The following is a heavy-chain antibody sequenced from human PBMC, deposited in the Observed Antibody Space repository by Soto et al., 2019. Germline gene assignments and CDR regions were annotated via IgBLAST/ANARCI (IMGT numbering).Heavy chain of an antibody. Sequence: QITLKESGPTLVKPTQTLTLTCTFSGFSLSTSGVGVGWIRQPPGKALEWLALIYWDDDKRYSPSLKSRLTITKDPPKNQVVLTMTNMDPVDTAPYYCAHRRVGLRWNNWFDPWGQGTLVTVSS. D-gene: IGHD4-17*01. CDR2: IYWDDDK. CDR3: AHRRVGLRWNNWFDP. CDR1: GFSLSTSGVG. V-gene: IGHV2-5*02. J-gene: IGHJ5*02.